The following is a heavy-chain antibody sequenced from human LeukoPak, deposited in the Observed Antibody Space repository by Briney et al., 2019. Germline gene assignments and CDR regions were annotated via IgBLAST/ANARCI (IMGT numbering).Heavy chain of an antibody. D-gene: IGHD3-16*02. V-gene: IGHV3-11*01. J-gene: IGHJ6*02. CDR1: GFTLGDYY. CDR3: ARDYRNKGMDV. Sequence: GGSLRLSCAASGFTLGDYYMTWIRQAPGKGLEWVSYFSNSRGTTAYYADSVKGRFTTSRDDAKNSLYLQMNSLGADDTAVYYCARDYRNKGMDVWGQGTTVTVSS. CDR2: FSNSRGTTA.